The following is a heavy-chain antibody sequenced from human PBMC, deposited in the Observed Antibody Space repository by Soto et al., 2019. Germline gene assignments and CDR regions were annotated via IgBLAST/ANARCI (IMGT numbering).Heavy chain of an antibody. CDR3: AKDPRRYCSGGSCYSAPDY. Sequence: WGSLRLSCAASGFTFSSYGMHWVRQAPGKGLEWVAVISYDGSNKYYADSVKGRFTISRDNSKNTLYLQMNSLRAEDTAVYYCAKDPRRYCSGGSCYSAPDYWGQGTLVTVSS. D-gene: IGHD2-15*01. V-gene: IGHV3-30*18. J-gene: IGHJ4*02. CDR2: ISYDGSNK. CDR1: GFTFSSYG.